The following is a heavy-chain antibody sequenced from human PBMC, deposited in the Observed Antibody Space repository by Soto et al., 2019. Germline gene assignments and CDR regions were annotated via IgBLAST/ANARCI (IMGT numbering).Heavy chain of an antibody. V-gene: IGHV3-30-3*01. CDR2: ISDDGSNK. Sequence: EGPLSPSGAHSEFPPTRYAPQRVRHAPRKHLQWVAVISDDGSNKYYADSVKGRFTISRDNSKNTLYLQMNSLRAEDTAVYYCARVGRTGCYNYYYYSGMDVWGQGTTVTVS. CDR3: ARVGRTGCYNYYYYSGMDV. J-gene: IGHJ6*02. CDR1: EFPPTRYA. D-gene: IGHD6-19*01.